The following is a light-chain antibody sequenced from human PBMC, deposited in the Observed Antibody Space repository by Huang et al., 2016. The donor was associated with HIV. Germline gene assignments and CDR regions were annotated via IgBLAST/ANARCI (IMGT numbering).Light chain of an antibody. CDR1: QSVSNS. CDR3: QQYNIWPRA. V-gene: IGKV3-15*01. Sequence: EIVMTQSPATLSVSPGERATLSCRASQSVSNSLAWYQQKPGQAPRLLIYDASTRATGIPARFSGSGSGTEFTLTISSLQSEDFVVYYCQQYNIWPRAFGQGTKVEIK. J-gene: IGKJ1*01. CDR2: DAS.